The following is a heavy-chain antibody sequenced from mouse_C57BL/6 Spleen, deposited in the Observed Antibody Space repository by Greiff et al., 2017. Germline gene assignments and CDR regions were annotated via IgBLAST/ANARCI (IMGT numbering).Heavy chain of an antibody. V-gene: IGHV1-15*01. Sequence: VKLQESGAELVRPGASVTLSCKASGYTFTDYEMHWVKQTPVHGLEWIGAIDPETGGTAYNQKFKGKAILTADKSSSTAYMELRSLTSEDSAVYYCTRVGWLPYFDYWGQGTTLTVSS. CDR3: TRVGWLPYFDY. D-gene: IGHD2-3*01. CDR1: GYTFTDYE. CDR2: IDPETGGT. J-gene: IGHJ2*01.